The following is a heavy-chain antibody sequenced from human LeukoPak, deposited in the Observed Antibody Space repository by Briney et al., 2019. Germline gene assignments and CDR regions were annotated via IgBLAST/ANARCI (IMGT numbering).Heavy chain of an antibody. J-gene: IGHJ4*02. Sequence: GGSLRLSCAASGFTFSSYGMHWVRQAPGKGLEWVAVISHDGSNKHYADSVKRRFTISRDNSKNTLYLQMNSLRAEDTAVYYCAKDWDTAMVTNYWGQGTLVTVSS. V-gene: IGHV3-30*18. CDR3: AKDWDTAMVTNY. CDR2: ISHDGSNK. D-gene: IGHD5-18*01. CDR1: GFTFSSYG.